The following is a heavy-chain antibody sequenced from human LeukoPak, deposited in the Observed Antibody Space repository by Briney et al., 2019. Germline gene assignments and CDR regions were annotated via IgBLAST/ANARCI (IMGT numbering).Heavy chain of an antibody. Sequence: GGSLRLSCAASGFTFSTYWVHWVRQAPGKGLVWVSRINSDGSSTNYADSVKGRFTISRDNAKNTLYLQMNSLRAEDTAVYYCATGGSGKFGYWGQGTLVTVSS. J-gene: IGHJ4*02. CDR3: ATGGSGKFGY. CDR2: INSDGSST. D-gene: IGHD6-19*01. V-gene: IGHV3-74*01. CDR1: GFTFSTYW.